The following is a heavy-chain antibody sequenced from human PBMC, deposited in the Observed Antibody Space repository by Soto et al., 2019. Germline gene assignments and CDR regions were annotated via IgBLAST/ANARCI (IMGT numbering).Heavy chain of an antibody. V-gene: IGHV3-66*01. J-gene: IGHJ4*02. D-gene: IGHD3-22*01. Sequence: EVQLVESGGGLVQPGGSLRLSCAASGFTVSDNYMNWVRQAPGKGLEWVAVIYRGTTYYADSVKGRFTISRDNSKNTLYLQMRSLRPEDTAVYYCARVVGRRDYDSPGYSVDYWGQGTLVAVSS. CDR2: IYRGTT. CDR3: ARVVGRRDYDSPGYSVDY. CDR1: GFTVSDNY.